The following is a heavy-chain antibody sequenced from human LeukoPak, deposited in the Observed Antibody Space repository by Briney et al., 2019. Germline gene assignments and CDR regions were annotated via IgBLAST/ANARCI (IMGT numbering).Heavy chain of an antibody. Sequence: GGSLRHSCSASGFPFSSYAMHWVRQAPGKGLEYVSAISDSGGNTYYADSVKGRFTISRDNSKNTLYLQMSSLRAEDTAVYFCVRGYSFGPYGMDVWGQGTTVTVSS. CDR2: ISDSGGNT. CDR3: VRGYSFGPYGMDV. J-gene: IGHJ6*02. CDR1: GFPFSSYA. D-gene: IGHD2-15*01. V-gene: IGHV3-64D*09.